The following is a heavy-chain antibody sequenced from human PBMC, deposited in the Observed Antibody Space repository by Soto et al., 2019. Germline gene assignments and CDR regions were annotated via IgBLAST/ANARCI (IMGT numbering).Heavy chain of an antibody. J-gene: IGHJ5*02. Sequence: PSETLSLTCTVSGGSISSGGYYWSWIRQHPGKGLEWIGYIYYSGSTYYNPSLKSRVTISVDTSKNQFSLKLSSVTAADTAVYYCARARITIFGVVTQGKWFDPWGQGTLVTVSS. CDR1: GGSISSGGYY. V-gene: IGHV4-31*03. CDR2: IYYSGST. D-gene: IGHD3-3*01. CDR3: ARARITIFGVVTQGKWFDP.